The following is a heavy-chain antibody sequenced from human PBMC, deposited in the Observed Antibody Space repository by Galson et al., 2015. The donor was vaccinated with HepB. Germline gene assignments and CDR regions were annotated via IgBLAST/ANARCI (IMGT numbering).Heavy chain of an antibody. CDR2: ISGSGNSI. Sequence: SLRLSCAASGFTFSDYYMSWTRQAPGKGLEWVSYISGSGNSIYYAGSVKGRFTISRDNAKNSLYLQMNSLRADDAAVYYCARDLDISVSDAFHIWGQGTMVTVSS. V-gene: IGHV3-11*01. CDR1: GFTFSDYY. CDR3: ARDLDISVSDAFHI. D-gene: IGHD2-2*03. J-gene: IGHJ3*02.